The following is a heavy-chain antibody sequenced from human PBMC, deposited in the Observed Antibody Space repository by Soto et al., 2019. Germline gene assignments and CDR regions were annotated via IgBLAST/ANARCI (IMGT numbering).Heavy chain of an antibody. CDR2: IYTSGST. Sequence: SETLSLTCTVSGGSISSYYWSWIRQPAGKGLEWIGRIYTSGSTNYSHSLKSRVTMSVDTSKNQFSLKLSYVTAADTAVYYCARDHKSFFADRSGYYYVEWFEPWGQGNLVTVS. CDR1: GGSISSYY. CDR3: ARDHKSFFADRSGYYYVEWFEP. J-gene: IGHJ5*02. V-gene: IGHV4-4*07. D-gene: IGHD3-22*01.